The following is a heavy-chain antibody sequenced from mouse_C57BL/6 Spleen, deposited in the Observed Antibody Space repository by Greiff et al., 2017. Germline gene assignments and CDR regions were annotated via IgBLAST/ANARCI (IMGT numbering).Heavy chain of an antibody. CDR2: ISSGGSYT. D-gene: IGHD1-1*01. V-gene: IGHV5-6*02. Sequence: DVKLVESGGDLVKPGGSLKLSCAASGFTFSSYGMSWVRQTPDKRLEWVATISSGGSYTYYPDSVKGRFTISRDNAKNTLYLQMSSLKSEDTAMYYCARQAVVNFDYWGQGTTLTVSS. CDR3: ARQAVVNFDY. CDR1: GFTFSSYG. J-gene: IGHJ2*01.